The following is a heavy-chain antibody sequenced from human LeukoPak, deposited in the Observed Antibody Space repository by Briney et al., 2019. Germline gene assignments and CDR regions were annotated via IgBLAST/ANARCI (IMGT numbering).Heavy chain of an antibody. Sequence: GGSLRLSCAASGFTFSSYEMNWVRQAPGKGLEWVSYISGSGSTKYYADSVKGRFTISRDNAKNSLFLEMNSLRAEDTAVYYCAREGGSGWYLDYWGQGTLVTVSS. CDR2: ISGSGSTK. V-gene: IGHV3-48*03. CDR3: AREGGSGWYLDY. D-gene: IGHD6-19*01. J-gene: IGHJ4*02. CDR1: GFTFSSYE.